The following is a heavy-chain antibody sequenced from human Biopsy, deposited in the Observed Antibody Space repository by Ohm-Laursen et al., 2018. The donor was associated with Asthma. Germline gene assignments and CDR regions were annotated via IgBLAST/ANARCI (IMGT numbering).Heavy chain of an antibody. J-gene: IGHJ3*01. CDR2: VNTGNGDT. CDR1: GYNFISFA. Sequence: SVKVSCKASGYNFISFAIHWVRQAPGQRLEWMGWVNTGNGDTKYSQKFQGRVAITRDTSASTAYMELRSLRSEDTATYYCAGTYYDFLTGQVKDVFGVWGQGTMVTVSS. CDR3: AGTYYDFLTGQVKDVFGV. V-gene: IGHV1-3*04. D-gene: IGHD3-9*01.